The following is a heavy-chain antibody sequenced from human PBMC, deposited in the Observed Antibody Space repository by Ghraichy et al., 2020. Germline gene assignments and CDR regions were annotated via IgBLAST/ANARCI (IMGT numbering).Heavy chain of an antibody. CDR2: ISGSGGST. V-gene: IGHV3-23*01. Sequence: GGSLRLSCAASGFTFSSYAMSWVRQAPGKGLEWVSAISGSGGSTYYADSVKGRFTISRDNSKNTLYLQMNSLRAEDTAVYYCAKDLQFVVGFCLDYWGQGTLVTVSS. D-gene: IGHD2-15*01. CDR3: AKDLQFVVGFCLDY. J-gene: IGHJ4*02. CDR1: GFTFSSYA.